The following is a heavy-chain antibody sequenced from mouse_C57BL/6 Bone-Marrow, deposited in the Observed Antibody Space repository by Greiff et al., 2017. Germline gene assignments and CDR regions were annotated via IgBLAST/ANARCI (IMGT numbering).Heavy chain of an antibody. D-gene: IGHD1-1*01. CDR3: ARDSYYYGSSLWFAY. CDR1: GYTFTSYG. V-gene: IGHV1-81*01. Sequence: LVESGAELARPGASVKLSCKASGYTFTSYGISWVKQRTGQGLEWIGEIYPRSGNTYYNEKFKGKATLTADKSSSTAYMELRSLTSEDSAVYFCARDSYYYGSSLWFAYWGQGTLVTVSA. CDR2: IYPRSGNT. J-gene: IGHJ3*01.